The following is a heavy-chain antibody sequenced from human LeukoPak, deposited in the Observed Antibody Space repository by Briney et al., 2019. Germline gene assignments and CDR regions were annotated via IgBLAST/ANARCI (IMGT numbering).Heavy chain of an antibody. CDR2: IYYSGST. J-gene: IGHJ4*02. CDR3: ARVSLGVSRDTAMVYFDY. CDR1: GGSISSYY. V-gene: IGHV4-59*01. D-gene: IGHD5-18*01. Sequence: SETLSLTCTVSGGSISSYYWSWIRQPPGKGLEWIGYIYYSGSTNYNPSLKSRVTISVDTSKNQFSLKLSSVTAADTAVYYCARVSLGVSRDTAMVYFDYWGQGTLVTVSS.